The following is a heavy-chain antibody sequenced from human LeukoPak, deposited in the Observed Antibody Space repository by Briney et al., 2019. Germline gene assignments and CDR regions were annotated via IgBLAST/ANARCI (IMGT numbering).Heavy chain of an antibody. CDR1: GGSLSSRSDY. CDR2: LDSSGST. V-gene: IGHV4-39*01. CDR3: SRSLDYGGLYFYYYMDV. D-gene: IGHD4-23*01. Sequence: SETPTLTCTVSGGSLSSRSDYWGWIRQTPGKGLVWIGNLDSSGSTYYNPSPKSRVTISVGTSKNQFSLNLRSVTAADTAIYFCSRSLDYGGLYFYYYMDVWGKGTTVTVSS. J-gene: IGHJ6*03.